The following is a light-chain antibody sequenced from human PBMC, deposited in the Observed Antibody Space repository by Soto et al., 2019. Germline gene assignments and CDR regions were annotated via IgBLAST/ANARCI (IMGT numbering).Light chain of an antibody. V-gene: IGKV3-20*01. CDR1: QNVYSNF. Sequence: ETVLTQSPGTRSLSPGERATLSCRASQNVYSNFVGWYQQRPGQAPRLLISGASTRAPDIPDRLSGSGSGTDFTLTISRLEPDDFAVYFCHQYGNSPLTFGPGTKLDF. CDR2: GAS. CDR3: HQYGNSPLT. J-gene: IGKJ3*01.